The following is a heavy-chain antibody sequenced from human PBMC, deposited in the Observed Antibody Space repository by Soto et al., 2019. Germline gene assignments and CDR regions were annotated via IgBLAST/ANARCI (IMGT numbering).Heavy chain of an antibody. D-gene: IGHD2-15*01. Sequence: QVQLVESGGGVVQPGRSLRLSCAASGFTFSNNGMHWVRQAPGKGLEWVADISGDGSRNYYADSVRGRFTISRDNSKNTLYLQMNSLRAEDTDVYYCAKGCSRGDNCFYLDFWGQGILVTVSS. V-gene: IGHV3-30*18. CDR2: ISGDGSRN. J-gene: IGHJ4*02. CDR3: AKGCSRGDNCFYLDF. CDR1: GFTFSNNG.